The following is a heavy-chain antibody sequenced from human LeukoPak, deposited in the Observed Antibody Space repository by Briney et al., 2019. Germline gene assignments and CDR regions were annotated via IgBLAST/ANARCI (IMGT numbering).Heavy chain of an antibody. CDR3: ANWGPGDFDY. V-gene: IGHV3-48*03. Sequence: PGGSLRLSCAASGFTFSSYEMNWVRQAPGKGLEWVSYISSSGSTIYYADSVKGRFTISRDNAKNSLYLQMNSLRAEDTAVYYCANWGPGDFDYWGQGTLVTVSS. D-gene: IGHD7-27*01. J-gene: IGHJ4*02. CDR2: ISSSGSTI. CDR1: GFTFSSYE.